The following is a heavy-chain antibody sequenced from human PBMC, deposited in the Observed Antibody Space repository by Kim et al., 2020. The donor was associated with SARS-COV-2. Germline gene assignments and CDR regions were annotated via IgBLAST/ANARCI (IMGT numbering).Heavy chain of an antibody. CDR3: AKDCGGSADY. CDR2: INEDGSVI. D-gene: IGHD6-25*01. J-gene: IGHJ4*02. CDR1: GFTLSSYW. Sequence: GGSLRLSCAASGFTLSSYWMHWVRQAPGKGLVWVSRINEDGSVINYADSVKGRFTISRDSAKNTLYLQMNSLRADDTAVYYCAKDCGGSADYWGQRTLAT. V-gene: IGHV3-74*01.